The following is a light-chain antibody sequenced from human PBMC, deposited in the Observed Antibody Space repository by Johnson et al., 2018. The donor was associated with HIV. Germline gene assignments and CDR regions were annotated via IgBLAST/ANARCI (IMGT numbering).Light chain of an antibody. V-gene: IGLV1-51*01. CDR2: DNN. CDR1: SSNIGSNS. CDR3: GTWDSSLSAYV. Sequence: SVLTQPPSVSAAPGQKVTISCSGRSSNIGSNSVSWYQQLPGTAPKLLIYDNNKRPSGIPDRFSGSKSGTSATLGITGLQTGDEADYYCGTWDSSLSAYVFGTGTKVTVL. J-gene: IGLJ1*01.